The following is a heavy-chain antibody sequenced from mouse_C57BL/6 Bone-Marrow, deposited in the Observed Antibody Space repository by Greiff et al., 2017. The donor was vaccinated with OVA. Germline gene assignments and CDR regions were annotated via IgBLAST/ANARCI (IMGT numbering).Heavy chain of an antibody. J-gene: IGHJ4*01. D-gene: IGHD2-1*01. CDR2: ISSGGDYI. CDR3: TRLLDAMDY. V-gene: IGHV5-9-1*02. Sequence: DVMLVESGEGLVKPGGSLKLSCAASGFTFSSYAMSWVRQTPEKRLEWVAYISSGGDYIYYADTVKGRFTISRDNARNTLYLQMSSLKSEGTAMYYCTRLLDAMDYWGQGTSVTVSS. CDR1: GFTFSSYA.